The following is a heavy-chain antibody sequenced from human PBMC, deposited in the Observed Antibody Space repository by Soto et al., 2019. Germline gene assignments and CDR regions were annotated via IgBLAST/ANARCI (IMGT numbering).Heavy chain of an antibody. CDR2: IYYSGST. Sequence: LSLTCTVSGGSISSGGYYWSWIRQHPGKGLEWIGYIYYSGSTYYNPSLKSRVTISVDTSKNQFSLKLSSVTAADTAVYYCARVGYYYDSSGYYPVLDYWGQGTLVTVSS. D-gene: IGHD3-22*01. V-gene: IGHV4-31*03. CDR1: GGSISSGGYY. J-gene: IGHJ4*02. CDR3: ARVGYYYDSSGYYPVLDY.